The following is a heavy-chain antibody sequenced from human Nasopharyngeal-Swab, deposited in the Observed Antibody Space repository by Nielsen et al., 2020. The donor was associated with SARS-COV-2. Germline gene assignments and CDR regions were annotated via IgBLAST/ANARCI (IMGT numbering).Heavy chain of an antibody. D-gene: IGHD6-19*01. CDR3: ASSVRSGWNYYYGMDV. V-gene: IGHV4-59*13. J-gene: IGHJ6*02. Sequence: SETLSLTCTVSGGSISSYYWSWIRQPPGKGLEWIGYIYYSGSTNYNPSLKSRVTISVDTSKNQFSLKLSSVTAADTAVYYCASSVRSGWNYYYGMDVWGQGTTVTVSS. CDR1: GGSISSYY. CDR2: IYYSGST.